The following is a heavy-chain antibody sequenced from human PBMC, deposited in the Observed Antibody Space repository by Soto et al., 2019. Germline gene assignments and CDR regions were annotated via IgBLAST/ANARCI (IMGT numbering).Heavy chain of an antibody. V-gene: IGHV4-31*03. CDR3: ARGPPLGYCSSTSCYTGAFDP. CDR2: IYYSGST. Sequence: TLSLACTVSGGSISSGGYYWSWIRQHPGKGLEWIGYIYYSGSTNYNPSLKSRVTISVDTSKNQFSLKLSSVTAADTAVYYCARGPPLGYCSSTSCYTGAFDPWGQGTLVTV. J-gene: IGHJ5*02. D-gene: IGHD2-2*02. CDR1: GGSISSGGYY.